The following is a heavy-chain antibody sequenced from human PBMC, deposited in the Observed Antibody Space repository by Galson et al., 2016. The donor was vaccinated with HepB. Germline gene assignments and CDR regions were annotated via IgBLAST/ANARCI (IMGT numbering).Heavy chain of an antibody. J-gene: IGHJ4*02. CDR3: AGDRYYYDSSGYYPVNDY. CDR2: TYYRSKWYY. D-gene: IGHD3-22*01. CDR1: GDSVSSSSAA. V-gene: IGHV6-1*01. Sequence: CAISGDSVSSSSAAWNWIRQSPSRGLEWLGRTYYRSKWYYDYGPSVKSRITIIPDTSKNQVSLQFNSVIPEDTAVYYCAGDRYYYDSSGYYPVNDYWGQGTLVTVSS.